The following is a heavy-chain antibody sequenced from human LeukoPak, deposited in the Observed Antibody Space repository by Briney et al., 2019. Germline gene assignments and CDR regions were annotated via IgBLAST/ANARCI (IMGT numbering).Heavy chain of an antibody. V-gene: IGHV3-33*01. Sequence: GGSLRLSCAASGFTFSSYGMHWVRQAPGKGLEWVAVLWYDGSNKYYADSVKGRFTISRDNSKNTLYLQMNSLRAEDTAVYYCARDRVYYYDSSGLSYWGQGTLVTVSS. CDR1: GFTFSSYG. CDR3: ARDRVYYYDSSGLSY. CDR2: LWYDGSNK. J-gene: IGHJ4*02. D-gene: IGHD3-22*01.